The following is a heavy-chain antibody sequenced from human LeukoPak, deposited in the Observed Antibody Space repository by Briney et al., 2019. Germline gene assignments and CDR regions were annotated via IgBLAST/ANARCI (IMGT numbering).Heavy chain of an antibody. Sequence: GESLKISCKGSGYTFTSYWIGWVRQMPGKGLEWMAIIYPGDSDIRYSPSFEGQVTISADKSISTAYLQWSSLKASDTAMYYCARRPYSTSSPFDYWGQGTLVTVSS. CDR1: GYTFTSYW. J-gene: IGHJ4*02. CDR3: ARRPYSTSSPFDY. V-gene: IGHV5-51*01. D-gene: IGHD6-6*01. CDR2: IYPGDSDI.